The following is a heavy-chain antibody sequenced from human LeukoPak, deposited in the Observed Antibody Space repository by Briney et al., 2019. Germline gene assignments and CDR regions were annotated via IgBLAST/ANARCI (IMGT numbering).Heavy chain of an antibody. Sequence: SETLSLTCTVSGGSISSGGYYWSWIRQHPGKGLEWIGYIYYSGSTYYNPSLKSRVTISVDTSKNRFSLKLSSVTAADTAVYYCARGGHGYSSSWYYYYGMDVWGQGTTVTVSS. J-gene: IGHJ6*02. CDR1: GGSISSGGYY. V-gene: IGHV4-31*03. D-gene: IGHD6-13*01. CDR2: IYYSGST. CDR3: ARGGHGYSSSWYYYYGMDV.